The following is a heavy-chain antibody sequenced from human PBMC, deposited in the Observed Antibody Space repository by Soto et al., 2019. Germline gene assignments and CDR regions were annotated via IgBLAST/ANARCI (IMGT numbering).Heavy chain of an antibody. J-gene: IGHJ4*02. V-gene: IGHV1-18*01. D-gene: IGHD3-22*01. CDR1: GYTFTSYG. CDR2: ISAYNGNT. CDR3: ARVVDNYDSSGYYQGVDY. Sequence: ASVKVSCKASGYTFTSYGISWVRQAPGQGLEWMGWISAYNGNTNYAQKLQGRVTMTTDTSTSTAYMELRSLRSDDTAVYYCARVVDNYDSSGYYQGVDYWGQGTLVTVSS.